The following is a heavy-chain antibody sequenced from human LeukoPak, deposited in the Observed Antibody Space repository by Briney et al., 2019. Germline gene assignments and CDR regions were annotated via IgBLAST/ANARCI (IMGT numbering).Heavy chain of an antibody. D-gene: IGHD2/OR15-2a*01. CDR2: ICNSGST. V-gene: IGHV4-59*04. CDR3: ASSIPPFYY. J-gene: IGHJ4*02. Sequence: SETLSLTCTVSGGSISSYYWSWIRQPPGKGLEWIGSICNSGSTDYKPSLKSRVTMSVDTTRNQFSLKLTSVTAADTAVYYCASSIPPFYYWGQGTLVTVSS. CDR1: GGSISSYY.